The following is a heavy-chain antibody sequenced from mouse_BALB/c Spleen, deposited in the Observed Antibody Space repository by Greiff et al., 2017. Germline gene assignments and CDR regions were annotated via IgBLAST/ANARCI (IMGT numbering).Heavy chain of an antibody. CDR3: TRCYDGYAWFAY. Sequence: VQLQQSGAELVKPGASVKLSCKASGYTFTSYYMYWVKQRPGQGLEWIGEINPSNGGTNFNEKFKSKVTLTVDKSSSTAYMQLSSLTSEDSAVYYCTRCYDGYAWFAYWGQGTLVTVSA. J-gene: IGHJ3*01. CDR1: GYTFTSYY. V-gene: IGHV1S81*02. CDR2: INPSNGGT. D-gene: IGHD2-3*01.